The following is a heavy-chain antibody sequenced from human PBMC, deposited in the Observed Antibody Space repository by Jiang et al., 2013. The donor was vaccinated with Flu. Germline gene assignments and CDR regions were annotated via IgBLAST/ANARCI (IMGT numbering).Heavy chain of an antibody. CDR2: IYYSGST. V-gene: IGHV4-59*08. Sequence: GSGLVKPSETLSLTCTVSGGSISSYYWSWIRQPPGKGLEWIGYIYYSGSTNYNPSLKSRVTISVDTSKNQFSLKLSSVTAADTAVYYCARNSLGGDFWSGIREPYFDYWGQGTLVTVSS. CDR1: GGSISSYY. D-gene: IGHD3-3*01. J-gene: IGHJ4*02. CDR3: ARNSLGGDFWSGIREPYFDY.